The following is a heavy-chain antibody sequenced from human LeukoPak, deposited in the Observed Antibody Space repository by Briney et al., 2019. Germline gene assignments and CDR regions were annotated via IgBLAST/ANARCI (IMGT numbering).Heavy chain of an antibody. J-gene: IGHJ4*02. CDR2: IYAVNGKT. D-gene: IGHD6-13*01. V-gene: IGHV1-3*01. Sequence: ASVSVSRKPSRYSSSSYATDCGRHRPEERHGWMGWIYAVNGKTKYSQNLQGRVTTTRDTSASTAYMELSSLRSEDTAVYDCARARTGIAAAGDFDYWGQGTLVTVS. CDR1: RYSSSSYA. CDR3: ARARTGIAAAGDFDY.